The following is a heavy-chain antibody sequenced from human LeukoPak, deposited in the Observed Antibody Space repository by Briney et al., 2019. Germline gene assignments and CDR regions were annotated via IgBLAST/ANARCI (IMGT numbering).Heavy chain of an antibody. CDR1: GGSVSSGSYY. V-gene: IGHV4-61*01. CDR3: ARVGDSSGYYYI. Sequence: PSETLSLTCTASGGSVSSGSYYWSWIRQPPGKGLEWIGYIYYSGSTNYNPSLKSRVTISVDTSKNQFSLKLSSVTAADTAVYYCARVGDSSGYYYIWGQGTLVTVSS. D-gene: IGHD3-22*01. J-gene: IGHJ4*02. CDR2: IYYSGST.